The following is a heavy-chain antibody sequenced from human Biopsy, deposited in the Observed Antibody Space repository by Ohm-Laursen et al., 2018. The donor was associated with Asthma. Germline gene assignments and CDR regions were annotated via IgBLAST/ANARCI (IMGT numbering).Heavy chain of an antibody. J-gene: IGHJ4*02. D-gene: IGHD4-17*01. V-gene: IGHV1-24*01. Sequence: VSSVKVSCKVSGYSLTDLSMHWVRQAPGQGLEWMGGHDHEEGGTVNARRFQGRVTMTEDTSTDTAYMELSSLSSDDTAVYHCASDFPKDYVRYNFQFWGQGTLVTVSS. CDR1: GYSLTDLS. CDR2: HDHEEGGT. CDR3: ASDFPKDYVRYNFQF.